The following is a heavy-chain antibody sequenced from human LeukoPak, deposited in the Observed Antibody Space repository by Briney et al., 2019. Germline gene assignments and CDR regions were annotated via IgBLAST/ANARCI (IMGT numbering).Heavy chain of an antibody. J-gene: IGHJ4*02. CDR3: ARGARGSGTASDY. CDR2: INSDGSST. Sequence: PGGSLRLSCAASGFTFSSYWMHWVRQAPGKGLVWVSRINSDGSSTNYADSVKGRFTISRDSAKNTLHLQMNSLRAEDTAVYYCARGARGSGTASDYWGQGTLVTVSS. CDR1: GFTFSSYW. D-gene: IGHD3-10*01. V-gene: IGHV3-74*01.